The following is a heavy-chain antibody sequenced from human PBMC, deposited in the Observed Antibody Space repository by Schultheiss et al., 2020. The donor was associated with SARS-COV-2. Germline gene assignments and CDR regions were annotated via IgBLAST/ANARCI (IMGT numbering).Heavy chain of an antibody. Sequence: GESLKISCAASGFTFSSYAMSWVRQAPGKGLEWVSAISGSGGSTYYADSVKGRFTISRDNSKNTLYLQMNSLRAEDTAVYYCAEGMKGRYDHWGQGSLVTVSS. V-gene: IGHV3-23*01. J-gene: IGHJ4*02. CDR3: AEGMKGRYDH. CDR1: GFTFSSYA. CDR2: ISGSGGST.